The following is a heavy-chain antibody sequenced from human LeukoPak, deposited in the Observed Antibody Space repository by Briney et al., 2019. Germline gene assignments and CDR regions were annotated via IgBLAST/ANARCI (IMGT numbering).Heavy chain of an antibody. J-gene: IGHJ6*03. Sequence: PSETLSLTCTVSGGSISNYYRSWIRQPPGKGLEWIGYIYYSGSTNYNPSLKSRVTISVDTSKNQFSLKLSSVTAADTAVYYCARGYDFWSGYYTPHYYYYYMDVWGKGTTVTVSS. CDR3: ARGYDFWSGYYTPHYYYYYMDV. CDR1: GGSISNYY. V-gene: IGHV4-59*01. D-gene: IGHD3-3*01. CDR2: IYYSGST.